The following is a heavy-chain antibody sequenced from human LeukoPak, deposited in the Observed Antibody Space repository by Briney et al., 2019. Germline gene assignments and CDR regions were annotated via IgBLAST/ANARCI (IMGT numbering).Heavy chain of an antibody. CDR1: GFTFSTYW. Sequence: GGSLRLSCAASGFTFSTYWMHWVRQAPGKGLVWVSRIKSDGSTNYADSVKGRFTISRDNAKSTLSLQMNSLRPEDTGVYYCARAPSEIGGYYPEYFRHWGQGTLVTVSS. CDR2: IKSDGST. D-gene: IGHD3-3*01. J-gene: IGHJ1*01. CDR3: ARAPSEIGGYYPEYFRH. V-gene: IGHV3-74*01.